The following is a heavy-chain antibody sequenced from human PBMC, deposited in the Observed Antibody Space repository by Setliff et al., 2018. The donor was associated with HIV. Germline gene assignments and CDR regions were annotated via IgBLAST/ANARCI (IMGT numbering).Heavy chain of an antibody. J-gene: IGHJ5*02. D-gene: IGHD3-22*01. CDR1: GGSISSGDYY. Sequence: SETLSLTCTVSGGSISSGDYYWSWIRQPPGKGLKWIGEIIPSGSTNYNPSLKSRVTISVDTSTNQFSLKLSSVTAADTALYFCARAPNSPYYSNVWYADHWGQGTLVTVSS. CDR2: IIPSGST. CDR3: ARAPNSPYYSNVWYADH. V-gene: IGHV4-39*07.